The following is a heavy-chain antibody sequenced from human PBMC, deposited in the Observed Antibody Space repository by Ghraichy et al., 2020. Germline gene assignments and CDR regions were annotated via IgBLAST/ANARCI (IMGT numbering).Heavy chain of an antibody. V-gene: IGHV3-33*01. CDR3: ARGFGGSFPCWYIDL. J-gene: IGHJ2*01. CDR2: IWPDGDNK. CDR1: GFTFSHHA. D-gene: IGHD2-15*01. Sequence: GGSLRLSCAAAGFTFSHHAMYWVRQAPGKGLEWVSVIWPDGDNKDYAESLRGRFAISRDNSNNTLYLQMTNLRDDDTAVYFCARGFGGSFPCWYIDLWGPGILVTVSS.